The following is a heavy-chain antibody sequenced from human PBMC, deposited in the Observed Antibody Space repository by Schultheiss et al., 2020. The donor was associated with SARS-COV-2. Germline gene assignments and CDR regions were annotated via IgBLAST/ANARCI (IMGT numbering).Heavy chain of an antibody. CDR1: GGSISSYY. CDR3: AGAGDDYFGSGSPLSFAY. D-gene: IGHD3-10*01. CDR2: IYYSGST. J-gene: IGHJ4*02. Sequence: SETLSLTCTVSGGSISSYYWSWIRQPPGKGLEWIGYIYYSGSTTYNPSLKSRVTISVDTSKNQFSLKLSSVTAADTAVYYCAGAGDDYFGSGSPLSFAYWGQGTLVTVSS. V-gene: IGHV4-59*12.